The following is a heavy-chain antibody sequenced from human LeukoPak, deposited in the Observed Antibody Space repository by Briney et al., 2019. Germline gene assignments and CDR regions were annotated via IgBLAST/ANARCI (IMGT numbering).Heavy chain of an antibody. CDR3: ATPYTSGWSLYFDN. D-gene: IGHD6-19*01. CDR1: GFTFSSYA. J-gene: IGHJ4*02. CDR2: TSHDGSNK. V-gene: IGHV3-30-3*01. Sequence: PGGSLRLSCAASGFTFSSYAMHWVRQAPDKGLGWVAVTSHDGSNKYYADSVKGRFSISRDNSKNTLYLQMNGLRAEETAMYYCATPYTSGWSLYFDNWGQGTLVTVSS.